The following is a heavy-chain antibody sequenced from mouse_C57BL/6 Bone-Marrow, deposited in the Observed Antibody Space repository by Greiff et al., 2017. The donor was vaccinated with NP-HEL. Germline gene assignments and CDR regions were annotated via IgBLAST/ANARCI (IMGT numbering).Heavy chain of an antibody. CDR1: VYTFTIYW. Sequence: QVQLQQPGAELVRPGTSVKLSCKASVYTFTIYWMHWVKQRPGQGLEWIGVIDPSDSYTNYNQKFKGKATLTVDTSSSPAYMQLSSLTSEDSAVYYGARGVIYDGYDGFAYWGKGTLVTVSA. V-gene: IGHV1-59*01. CDR3: ARGVIYDGYDGFAY. D-gene: IGHD2-2*01. J-gene: IGHJ3*01. CDR2: IDPSDSYT.